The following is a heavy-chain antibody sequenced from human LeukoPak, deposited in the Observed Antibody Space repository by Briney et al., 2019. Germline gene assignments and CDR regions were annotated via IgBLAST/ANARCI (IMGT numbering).Heavy chain of an antibody. CDR2: ISWNSVSI. Sequence: GGSLRLSCTASRFIFDDYGMHWVRQAPGKGLEWVSGISWNSVSIAYADSVKGRFTISRDNAKNSLYLQMNSLRAEDTAVYYCARAMQVQYYMDVWGKGTTVTVSS. V-gene: IGHV3-9*01. J-gene: IGHJ6*03. CDR1: RFIFDDYG. CDR3: ARAMQVQYYMDV.